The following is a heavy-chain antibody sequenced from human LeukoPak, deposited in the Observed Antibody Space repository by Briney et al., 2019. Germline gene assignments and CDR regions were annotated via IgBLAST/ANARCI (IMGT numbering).Heavy chain of an antibody. J-gene: IGHJ4*02. Sequence: GGSLRLSCAASGFTFSSYSMNWVRQALGKGLEWVSSISSSSYIYYADSVKGRFTISRDNAKNSLYLQMNSLRAEDTAVYYCARKRSGYERREFDYWGQGTLVTVSS. CDR1: GFTFSSYS. CDR2: ISSSSYI. CDR3: ARKRSGYERREFDY. V-gene: IGHV3-21*01. D-gene: IGHD5-12*01.